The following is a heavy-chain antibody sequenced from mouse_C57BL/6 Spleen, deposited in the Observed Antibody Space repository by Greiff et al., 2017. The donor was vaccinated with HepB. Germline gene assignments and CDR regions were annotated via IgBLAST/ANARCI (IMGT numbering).Heavy chain of an antibody. CDR3: ARENSNYGNYFDY. Sequence: DVQLVESGGGLVKPGGSLKLSCAASGFTFSSYAMSWVRQTPEKRLEWVATISDGGSYTYYPDNVKGRFTISRDNAKNNLYLQMSHLKSEDTAMYYCARENSNYGNYFDYWGQGTTLTVSS. CDR2: ISDGGSYT. CDR1: GFTFSSYA. D-gene: IGHD2-5*01. V-gene: IGHV5-4*01. J-gene: IGHJ2*01.